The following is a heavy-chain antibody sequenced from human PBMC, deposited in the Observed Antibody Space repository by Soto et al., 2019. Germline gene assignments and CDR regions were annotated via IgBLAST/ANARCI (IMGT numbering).Heavy chain of an antibody. CDR1: GGSFSGYY. J-gene: IGHJ4*02. CDR2: INHSGST. D-gene: IGHD3-16*02. V-gene: IGHV4-34*01. Sequence: SETLSLTCAVYGGSFSGYYWSWIRQPPGKGLEWIGEINHSGSTNYNPSLKSRVTISVDTSKNQFSLKLSSVTAADTAVYYCAREFKRFRVYRYWGQGTLVTVSS. CDR3: AREFKRFRVYRY.